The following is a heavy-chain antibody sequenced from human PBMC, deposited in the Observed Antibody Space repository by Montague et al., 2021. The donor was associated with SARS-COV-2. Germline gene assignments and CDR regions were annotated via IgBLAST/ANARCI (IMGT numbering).Heavy chain of an antibody. D-gene: IGHD1-26*01. CDR3: ARQGGSNYGWFDP. V-gene: IGHV4-59*08. Sequence: SETLSLTCAVSGGSINSYYWSWIRQPPGKGLEWIGYIYYSGSTIYNPSLKSRVTISVDTSKNQFSVKVTSVTAADTAVYYCARQGGSNYGWFDPWGQGTLVTVSS. J-gene: IGHJ5*02. CDR1: GGSINSYY. CDR2: IYYSGST.